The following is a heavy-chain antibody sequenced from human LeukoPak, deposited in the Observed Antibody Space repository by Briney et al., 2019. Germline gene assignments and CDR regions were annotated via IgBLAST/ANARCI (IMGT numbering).Heavy chain of an antibody. J-gene: IGHJ4*02. CDR3: ARDRRYCSGGSCYFPPR. CDR1: GFTFSSYE. CDR2: ISSSGSTI. V-gene: IGHV3-48*03. Sequence: GGSLRLSCAASGFTFSSYEMIWVRQAPGKGLEWVSYISSSGSTIYYADSVKGRFTISRDNAKSSLYLQMNSLRAEDTAVYYCARDRRYCSGGSCYFPPRWGQGTLVTVSS. D-gene: IGHD2-15*01.